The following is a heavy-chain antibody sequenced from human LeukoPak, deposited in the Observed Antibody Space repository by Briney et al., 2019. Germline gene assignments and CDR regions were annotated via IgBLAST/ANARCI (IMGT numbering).Heavy chain of an antibody. CDR2: IYYSGST. D-gene: IGHD6-6*01. J-gene: IGHJ4*02. V-gene: IGHV4-59*01. Sequence: PSETLSLTCTVSGGSISSYYWSWIRQPPGKGLEWIGYIYYSGSTNYNPSLKSRVTISVDTSKNQFSLKLSSVTAADTAVYYCARAGYSSSYILDYWGQGTLVTVSS. CDR1: GGSISSYY. CDR3: ARAGYSSSYILDY.